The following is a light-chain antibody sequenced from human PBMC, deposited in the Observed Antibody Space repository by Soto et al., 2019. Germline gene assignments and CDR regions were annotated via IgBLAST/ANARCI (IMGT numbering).Light chain of an antibody. J-gene: IGKJ2*01. CDR1: QSIVRSY. Sequence: EIVLTQSPGTLSLSPGERATISCRASQSIVRSYLAWYQQKPGQAPRLLIYGASSRATGIPDRFSGSGSGTDFTLSISRLEPEDFAVYYCQQYGSSPYTFGQGTKLEIK. CDR3: QQYGSSPYT. CDR2: GAS. V-gene: IGKV3-20*01.